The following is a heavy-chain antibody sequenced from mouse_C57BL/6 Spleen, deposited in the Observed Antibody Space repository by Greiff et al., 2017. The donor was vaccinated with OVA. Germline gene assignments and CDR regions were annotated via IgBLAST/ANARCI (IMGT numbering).Heavy chain of an antibody. CDR1: GFTFSDYG. CDR2: LSSGSSTI. V-gene: IGHV5-17*01. Sequence: EVMLVESGGGLVKPGGSLKLSCAASGFTFSDYGMHWVRQAPEKGLEWVAYLSSGSSTIYYADTVKGRFTISRDNAKNTLFLQMTSLRSEDTAMYYCARPTAYGYWYFDVWGTGTTVTVSS. J-gene: IGHJ1*03. CDR3: ARPTAYGYWYFDV. D-gene: IGHD1-1*02.